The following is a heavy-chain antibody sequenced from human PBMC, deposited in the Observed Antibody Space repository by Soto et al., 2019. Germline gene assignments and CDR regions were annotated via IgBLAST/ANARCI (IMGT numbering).Heavy chain of an antibody. J-gene: IGHJ4*02. Sequence: QVQLVQSGAEVQKPGSSVKVSCKASGGTFSSFAISWVRQAPGQGLDWMGRIIPIFVSSNYAQKFQGRVTIIAEESTSTAYMALSSLRSEDTAVFYCVGYYYDTSGYYYDYWGQGTLVTVSS. CDR1: GGTFSSFA. D-gene: IGHD3-22*01. CDR2: IIPIFVSS. CDR3: VGYYYDTSGYYYDY. V-gene: IGHV1-69*18.